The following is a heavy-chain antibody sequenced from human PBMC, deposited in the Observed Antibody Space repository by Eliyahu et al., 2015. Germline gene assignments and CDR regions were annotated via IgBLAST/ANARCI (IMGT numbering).Heavy chain of an antibody. CDR1: GGTFSSYT. V-gene: IGHV1-69*02. J-gene: IGHJ4*02. D-gene: IGHD2/OR15-2a*01. CDR2: IIPILGIA. CDR3: ARASSTFYGPFDY. Sequence: QVQLVQSGAEVKKPGSSVKVSCKASGGTFSSYTIXWVRQAPGQGLEWMGRIIPILGIANYAQKFQGRVTITADKSTSTAYMELSSLRSEDTAVYYCARASSTFYGPFDYWGQGTLVTVSS.